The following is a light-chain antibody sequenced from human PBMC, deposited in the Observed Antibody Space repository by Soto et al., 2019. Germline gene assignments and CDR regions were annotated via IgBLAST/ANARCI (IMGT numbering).Light chain of an antibody. CDR3: QQSYSSPPT. V-gene: IGKV1-39*01. CDR2: AAS. J-gene: IGKJ1*01. Sequence: PSTLSASVGYRVIITCRASQSISNHLNWYQQKPGKAPKLLIFAASSLQSGVPSRFSGSRSGPDFTLTISSLQPEDFATYYCQQSYSSPPTFGQGTKVDIK. CDR1: QSISNH.